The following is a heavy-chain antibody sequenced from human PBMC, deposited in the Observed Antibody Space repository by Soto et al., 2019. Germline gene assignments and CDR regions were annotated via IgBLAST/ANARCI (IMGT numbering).Heavy chain of an antibody. V-gene: IGHV4-34*01. Sequence: SETLSLTCAVYGGSFGGYYWSWIRQPPGKGLEWIGEINHSGSTNYNPSLKSRVTISVDTSKNQFSLKLSSVTAADTAVYYCARVRGWYPLDYWGQGTLVTVSS. CDR3: ARVRGWYPLDY. CDR1: GGSFGGYY. J-gene: IGHJ4*02. CDR2: INHSGST. D-gene: IGHD6-19*01.